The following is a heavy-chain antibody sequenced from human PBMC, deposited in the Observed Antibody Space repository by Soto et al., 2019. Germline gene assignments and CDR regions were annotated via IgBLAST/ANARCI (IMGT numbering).Heavy chain of an antibody. Sequence: SETLSLTCTVSGGSMSSSSDYWGWIRQPPGKGLEWIGSIYYSGTTYYNPSLKSRVTISVDTSKNQFSLKLRSVTAADTAVYYCATSNWFDPWGQGTLVTVSS. V-gene: IGHV4-39*01. CDR1: GGSMSSSSDY. CDR3: ATSNWFDP. CDR2: IYYSGTT. J-gene: IGHJ5*02.